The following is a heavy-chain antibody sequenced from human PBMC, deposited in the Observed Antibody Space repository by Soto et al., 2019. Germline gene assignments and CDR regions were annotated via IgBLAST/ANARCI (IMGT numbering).Heavy chain of an antibody. CDR1: GGTFSSYA. Sequence: QVQLVQSGAEVKKPGSSVKVSCKASGGTFSSYAISWVRQAPGQGLEWMGGIIPIFGTANYAQKFQGRVTITADESTSXXYMELSSLRSEDTAVYYCARESNWIALGYYYGMDVWGQGTTVTVSS. CDR3: ARESNWIALGYYYGMDV. J-gene: IGHJ6*02. V-gene: IGHV1-69*12. D-gene: IGHD1-1*01. CDR2: IIPIFGTA.